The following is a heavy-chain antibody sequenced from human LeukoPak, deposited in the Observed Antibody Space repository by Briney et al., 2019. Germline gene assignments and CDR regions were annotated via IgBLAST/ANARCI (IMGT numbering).Heavy chain of an antibody. CDR2: IYYSGST. CDR1: GGSISSYY. J-gene: IGHJ4*02. V-gene: IGHV4-59*08. CDR3: ARSPSITGPTIDY. Sequence: PSETLSLTCTVSGGSISSYYWSWLRQPPGKGLEWIGYIYYSGSTNYNPSLTSRVTISVDTSKNQFSLKLSSVTAADTAVYYCARSPSITGPTIDYWGQGTLVTVSS. D-gene: IGHD1-20*01.